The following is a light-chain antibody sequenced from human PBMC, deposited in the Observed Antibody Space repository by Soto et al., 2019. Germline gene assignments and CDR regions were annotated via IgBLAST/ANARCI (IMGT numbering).Light chain of an antibody. CDR2: KAS. CDR3: QHYNSYPWT. J-gene: IGKJ1*01. Sequence: DIQMTQSPSTLSASVGYRVIITCRASQSISTWLAWYQQKAGKAPKLLIYKASSLESGVPSRFSGSGSGTEFTLTISSLQPDDFATYYCQHYNSYPWTFGQGTTVDIK. CDR1: QSISTW. V-gene: IGKV1-5*03.